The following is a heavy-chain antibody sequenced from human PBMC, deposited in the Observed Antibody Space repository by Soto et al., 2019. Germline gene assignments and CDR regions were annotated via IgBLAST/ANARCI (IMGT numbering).Heavy chain of an antibody. J-gene: IGHJ5*02. V-gene: IGHV3-33*01. CDR3: ARDRSQIAAARRGWFDP. CDR2: IWYDGSNK. D-gene: IGHD6-13*01. CDR1: GFTFSSYG. Sequence: QVQLVESGGGVVQPGRSLRLSCAASGFTFSSYGMHWVRQAPGKGLEWGAGIWYDGSNKEYADSVKGRFTISRDNSKNTLNLQMNSLRAEDTAVYYCARDRSQIAAARRGWFDPWGQGTLVTVS.